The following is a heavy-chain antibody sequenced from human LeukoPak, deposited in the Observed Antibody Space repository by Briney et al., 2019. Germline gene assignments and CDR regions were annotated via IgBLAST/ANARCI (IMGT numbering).Heavy chain of an antibody. CDR3: AGRNCSSTSCYGGNWFDP. V-gene: IGHV4-39*07. CDR2: INHSGST. J-gene: IGHJ5*02. D-gene: IGHD2-2*01. CDR1: GGSVSSGSFY. Sequence: SETLSLTCTVSGGSVSSGSFYWSWIRQPPGKGLEWIGEINHSGSTNYNPSLKSRVTISVDTSKNQFSLKLSSVTAADTAVYYCAGRNCSSTSCYGGNWFDPWGQGTLVTVSS.